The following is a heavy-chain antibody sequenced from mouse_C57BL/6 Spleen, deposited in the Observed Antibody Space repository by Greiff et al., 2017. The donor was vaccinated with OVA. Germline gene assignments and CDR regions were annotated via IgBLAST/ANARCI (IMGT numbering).Heavy chain of an antibody. D-gene: IGHD4-1*01. Sequence: EVQLQQSGPELVKPGASVQIPCQASGYTFTDYNMDWVKQSPGKSLEWIGDITPNNGGTIYNQTFKGKATLTVDKSSSTAYMELRSLTSEDTAVYYCARTLWDVRAMDDWGQGTSVTVSS. CDR1: GYTFTDYN. V-gene: IGHV1-18*01. CDR3: ARTLWDVRAMDD. CDR2: ITPNNGGT. J-gene: IGHJ4*01.